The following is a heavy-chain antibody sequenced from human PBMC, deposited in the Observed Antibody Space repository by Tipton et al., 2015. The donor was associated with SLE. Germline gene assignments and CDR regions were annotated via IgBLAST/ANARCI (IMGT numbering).Heavy chain of an antibody. CDR3: ASDLVPIGYMDV. Sequence: GSLRLSCAASGFTVINFAMNWVRQAPGKGLEWVSSISSSSSYIYYADSVKGRFTISRDNAKNSLYLQMNSLRAEDTAVYYCASDLVPIGYMDVWGKGTTVTVSS. J-gene: IGHJ6*03. CDR1: GFTVINFA. CDR2: ISSSSSYI. V-gene: IGHV3-21*01. D-gene: IGHD2-2*01.